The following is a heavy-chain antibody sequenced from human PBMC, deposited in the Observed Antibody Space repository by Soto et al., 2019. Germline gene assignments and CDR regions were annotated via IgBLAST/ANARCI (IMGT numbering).Heavy chain of an antibody. V-gene: IGHV3-21*04. CDR2: ISSSSSYI. CDR1: GFTFSSYS. Sequence: GGSLRLSCAASGFTFSSYSMNWVRQAPGKGLEWVSSISSSSSYIYYADSVKGRFTISRDNAKNSLYLQMNSLRAEDTALYYCAKDTSYDVLTGYSDWGQGTLVTVSS. CDR3: AKDTSYDVLTGYSD. D-gene: IGHD3-9*01. J-gene: IGHJ4*02.